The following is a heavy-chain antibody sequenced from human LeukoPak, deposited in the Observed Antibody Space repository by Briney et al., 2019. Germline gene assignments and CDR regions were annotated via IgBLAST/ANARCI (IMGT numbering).Heavy chain of an antibody. V-gene: IGHV3-21*01. J-gene: IGHJ4*02. D-gene: IGHD2/OR15-2a*01. CDR3: ARVVTTFHFDY. CDR2: ISSSSSYI. CDR1: GFTFSSYS. Sequence: GGPLRLSCAASGFTFSSYSMNWVRQAPGKGLEWVSSISSSSSYIYYADSVKGRFTISRDNAKNSLYLQMNSLRAEDTAVYYCARVVTTFHFDYWGQGTLVTVSS.